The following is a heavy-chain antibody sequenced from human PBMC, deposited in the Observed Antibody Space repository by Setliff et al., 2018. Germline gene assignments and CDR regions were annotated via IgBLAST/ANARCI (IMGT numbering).Heavy chain of an antibody. Sequence: GGSLRLSCVVSGFTFSSYAMSWVRQAPGKGLEWVSTITGSAARTYYADSVKGRFTISRDNSKSILYLQMNSLRAEDTAVYYCAKDHSYDFWAGILNPFWGQGTLVTVSS. CDR1: GFTFSSYA. CDR3: AKDHSYDFWAGILNPF. J-gene: IGHJ4*02. V-gene: IGHV3-23*01. D-gene: IGHD3-3*01. CDR2: ITGSAART.